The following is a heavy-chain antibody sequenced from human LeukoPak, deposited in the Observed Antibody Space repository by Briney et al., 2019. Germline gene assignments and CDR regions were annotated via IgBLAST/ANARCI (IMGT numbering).Heavy chain of an antibody. CDR2: MNPNSGNT. V-gene: IGHV1-8*01. J-gene: IGHJ3*02. Sequence: ASVKVSCKASGYTVTSYDINWVRQATGQGLEWMGWMNPNSGNTGYAQKFQGRVTMTRNTSISTAYMELSSLRSEDTAVYYCARGKYYYDSSGPGDILGDAFDIWGQGTMVTVSS. CDR1: GYTVTSYD. CDR3: ARGKYYYDSSGPGDILGDAFDI. D-gene: IGHD3-22*01.